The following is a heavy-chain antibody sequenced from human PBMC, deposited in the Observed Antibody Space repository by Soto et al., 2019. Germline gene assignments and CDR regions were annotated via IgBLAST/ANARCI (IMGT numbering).Heavy chain of an antibody. D-gene: IGHD1-1*01. CDR3: ARDRRGYDNEAYFFDY. J-gene: IGHJ4*02. Sequence: EVQLVDSGGGLVQPGGSLRLSCVGSGFIFGNYDMHWVRQGSGERLEWFAVIGSGGDTYYADSVKGRFTISRDNTENSLYLQLNRLRAEDTAVYYCARDRRGYDNEAYFFDYWGQGTLVTVSS. V-gene: IGHV3-13*01. CDR2: IGSGGDT. CDR1: GFIFGNYD.